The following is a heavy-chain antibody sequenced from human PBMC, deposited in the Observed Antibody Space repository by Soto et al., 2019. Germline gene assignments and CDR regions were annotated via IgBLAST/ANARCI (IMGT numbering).Heavy chain of an antibody. CDR1: GGTFSSYA. CDR3: ARDRCYYDSSGYCPFDY. D-gene: IGHD3-22*01. J-gene: IGHJ4*02. Sequence: SVKVSFKASGGTFSSYAISWVRQAPGQGLEWMGGIIPIFGTANYAQKFQGRVTITADESTSTAYMELSSLRSEDTAVYYCARDRCYYDSSGYCPFDYWGQGTLVTVSS. V-gene: IGHV1-69*13. CDR2: IIPIFGTA.